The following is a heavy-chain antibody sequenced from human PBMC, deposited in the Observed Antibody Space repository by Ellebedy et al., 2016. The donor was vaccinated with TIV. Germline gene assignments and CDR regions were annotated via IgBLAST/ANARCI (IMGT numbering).Heavy chain of an antibody. CDR3: ARDDDSAVTGYYGMAV. CDR2: ISSDSTYT. D-gene: IGHD1-14*01. CDR1: GFTFSFYT. J-gene: IGHJ6*02. Sequence: GESLKISXAASGFTFSFYTMNWVRQAPGKGLEWVSSISSDSTYTYYADSVKGRFTISRDNAKNSLSLQMNSLRAEDTAVYFCARDDDSAVTGYYGMAVWGQGTTVTVSS. V-gene: IGHV3-21*01.